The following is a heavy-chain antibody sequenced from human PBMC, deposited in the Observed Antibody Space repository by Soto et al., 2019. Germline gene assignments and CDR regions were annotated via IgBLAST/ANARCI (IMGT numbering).Heavy chain of an antibody. J-gene: IGHJ4*02. Sequence: QVQLQESGPGLVKPSETLSLTCTVSGGSISSYYWSWIRQPPGKGLEWIGYIYYSGSTNYNPSLMSAVTSSVDTSKTQFSLKLSSVTAADTAVYYCASRYGGPFDYWGQGTLVTVSS. CDR3: ASRYGGPFDY. V-gene: IGHV4-59*01. CDR2: IYYSGST. D-gene: IGHD3-16*01. CDR1: GGSISSYY.